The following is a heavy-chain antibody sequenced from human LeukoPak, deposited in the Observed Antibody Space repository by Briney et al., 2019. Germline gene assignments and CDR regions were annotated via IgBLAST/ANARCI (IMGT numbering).Heavy chain of an antibody. V-gene: IGHV3-53*01. CDR2: IYSGGNT. Sequence: GGSLRLSCAASGFTFSSYWMHWVRQAPGKGLEWVSVIYSGGNTYYADSVKGRFTISRDNSKNTLYLQMNSLRADDTAVYYCTRGPVGGFDAWGQGTLVTVSS. CDR1: GFTFSSYW. D-gene: IGHD1-26*01. J-gene: IGHJ5*02. CDR3: TRGPVGGFDA.